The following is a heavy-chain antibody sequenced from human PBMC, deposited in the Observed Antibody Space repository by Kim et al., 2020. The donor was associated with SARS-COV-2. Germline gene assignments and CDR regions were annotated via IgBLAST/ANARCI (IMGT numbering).Heavy chain of an antibody. CDR3: ARATPRYSSGWYSLGNWFDP. D-gene: IGHD6-19*01. Sequence: SETLSLTCAVYGGSFSGYYWSWIRQPPGKGLEWIGEINHSGSTNYNPSLKSRVTISVDTSKNQFSLKLSSVTAADTAVYYCARATPRYSSGWYSLGNWFDPWGQGTLVTVSS. J-gene: IGHJ5*02. CDR2: INHSGST. V-gene: IGHV4-34*01. CDR1: GGSFSGYY.